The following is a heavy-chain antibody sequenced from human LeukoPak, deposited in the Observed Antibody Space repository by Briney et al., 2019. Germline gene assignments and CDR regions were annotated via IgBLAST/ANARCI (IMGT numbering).Heavy chain of an antibody. V-gene: IGHV4-4*02. CDR3: ARDLGYSYGLQAVDY. Sequence: SETLSLTCAVSGGSISSSNWWSWVRQPPGKGLEWIGEIYHSGSTNYNPSLKSRVTISVDKSKNQFSLKLSSVTAADTAVYYCARDLGYSYGLQAVDYWGQGTLVTVSS. CDR1: GGSISSSNW. D-gene: IGHD5-18*01. J-gene: IGHJ4*02. CDR2: IYHSGST.